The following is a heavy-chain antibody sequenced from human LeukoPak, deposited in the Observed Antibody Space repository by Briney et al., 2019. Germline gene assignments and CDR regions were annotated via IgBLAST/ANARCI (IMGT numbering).Heavy chain of an antibody. J-gene: IGHJ5*02. Sequence: ASVKVSCKASGYTFTDYYLHWVRQAPGQGLEWMGWINPNSGDTKYAERFQVRVTMTRDTSITTIYMELSRLTSDDTAVYYCGRETESPGYSSALDPWGQGTLVTVSS. D-gene: IGHD1-26*01. CDR1: GYTFTDYY. V-gene: IGHV1-2*02. CDR2: INPNSGDT. CDR3: GRETESPGYSSALDP.